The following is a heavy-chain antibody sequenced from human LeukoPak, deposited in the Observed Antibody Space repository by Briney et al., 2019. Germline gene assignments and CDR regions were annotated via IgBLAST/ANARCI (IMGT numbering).Heavy chain of an antibody. D-gene: IGHD2-15*01. J-gene: IGHJ3*02. V-gene: IGHV4-34*01. CDR1: GGSFSGYY. Sequence: PSETLSLTCAVYGGSFSGYYWSWIRQPPGKGLEWIGEINHSGSTNYNPSLKSRVTISVDTSKNQFSLKLSSVTAADTAVYYCARRRYCSGGSCHMSRNAFDIWGQGTMVTVSS. CDR2: INHSGST. CDR3: ARRRYCSGGSCHMSRNAFDI.